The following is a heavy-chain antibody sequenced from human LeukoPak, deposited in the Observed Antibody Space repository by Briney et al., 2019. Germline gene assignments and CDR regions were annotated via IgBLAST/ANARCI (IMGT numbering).Heavy chain of an antibody. CDR3: ATAYSSSPDYYYYYLDV. CDR1: GYTFTSYG. V-gene: IGHV1-18*01. CDR2: ISAYNGNT. Sequence: ASVKVSCMASGYTFTSYGISWVRPAPGQGLEWMGWISAYNGNTNYAQKRHGRVTMTTDTSTSTAYVQLRSLRSDDTAVYYCATAYSSSPDYYYYYLDVCGKGTTVTVSS. J-gene: IGHJ6*03. D-gene: IGHD6-6*01.